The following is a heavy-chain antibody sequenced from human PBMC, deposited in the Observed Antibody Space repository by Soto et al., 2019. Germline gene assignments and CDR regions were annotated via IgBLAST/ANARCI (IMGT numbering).Heavy chain of an antibody. CDR2: IWYDGSNK. CDR1: GFTFSSFG. Sequence: GGSLRLSCAASGFTFSSFGMHWVRQAPGKGLEWVAVIWYDGSNKYYADSVKGRFTISRDNSKNTLYLQMNSLRAEDTAVYFCARDVGGGGDYGMDVWGQGTTVTVSS. D-gene: IGHD2-21*01. J-gene: IGHJ6*02. CDR3: ARDVGGGGDYGMDV. V-gene: IGHV3-33*01.